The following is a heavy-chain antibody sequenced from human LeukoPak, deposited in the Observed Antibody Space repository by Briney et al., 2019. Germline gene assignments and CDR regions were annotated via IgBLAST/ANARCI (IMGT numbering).Heavy chain of an antibody. J-gene: IGHJ4*02. CDR2: ISYDGSNK. D-gene: IGHD6-6*01. CDR3: ARVITRYSSSYLDY. V-gene: IGHV3-30-3*01. Sequence: GGSLRLSCAASGFTFSSYAMHWVRQAPGKGLEWVAVISYDGSNKYYADSVKGRFTISRDNSKNTLYQQMNSLRAEDTAVYYCARVITRYSSSYLDYWGQGTLVTVSS. CDR1: GFTFSSYA.